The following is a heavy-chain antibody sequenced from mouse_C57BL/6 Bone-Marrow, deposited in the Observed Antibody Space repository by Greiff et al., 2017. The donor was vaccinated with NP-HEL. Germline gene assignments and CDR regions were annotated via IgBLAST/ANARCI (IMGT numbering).Heavy chain of an antibody. V-gene: IGHV1-19*01. D-gene: IGHD2-4*01. CDR2: INPYNGGT. J-gene: IGHJ2*01. CDR1: GYTFTDYY. Sequence: EVQLQESGPVLVKPGASVKMSCKASGYTFTDYYMNWVKQSHGKSLEWIGVINPYNGGTSYNQKFKGKATLTVDKSSSTAYMELNSLTSEDSAVYYCARWNYYDYPFDYWGQGTTLTVSS. CDR3: ARWNYYDYPFDY.